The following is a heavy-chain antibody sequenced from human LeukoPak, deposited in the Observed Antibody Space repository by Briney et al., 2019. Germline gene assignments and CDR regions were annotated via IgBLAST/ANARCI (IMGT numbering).Heavy chain of an antibody. J-gene: IGHJ4*02. CDR3: ASYDSSGTNFDY. CDR2: ISSSSSYI. Sequence: GGSLRLSCAASGFTFSSYSMNWVRQAPGKGLEWVSSISSSSSYIYYADSVKGRFTISRDNAKNSLYLQMNSPRAEDTAVYYCASYDSSGTNFDYWGQGTLVTVSS. CDR1: GFTFSSYS. V-gene: IGHV3-21*01. D-gene: IGHD3-22*01.